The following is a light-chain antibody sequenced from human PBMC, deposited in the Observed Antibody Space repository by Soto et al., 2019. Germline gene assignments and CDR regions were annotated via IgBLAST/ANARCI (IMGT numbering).Light chain of an antibody. CDR3: SSYTSSSTRV. CDR2: EVS. V-gene: IGLV2-14*01. Sequence: QSALTQPASVSGSPGQSITISCTGTSSDVGGYNYVSWYQQHPGKAPKLMIYEVSNRPSGVSNRFSGSKSGNTASLTISGLQGEDEADYYCSSYTSSSTRVFGTGTKLTLL. CDR1: SSDVGGYNY. J-gene: IGLJ6*01.